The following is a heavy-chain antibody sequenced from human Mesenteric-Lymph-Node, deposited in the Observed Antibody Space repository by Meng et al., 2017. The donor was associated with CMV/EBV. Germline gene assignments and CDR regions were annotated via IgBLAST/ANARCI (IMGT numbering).Heavy chain of an antibody. CDR1: GYTFTSYD. CDR3: AKNHGGYCSSTSCYTRRWAYYGMDV. V-gene: IGHV1-8*01. CDR2: MNPNTGNT. Sequence: ASVKVSCKASGYTFTSYDINWVRQAAGQGLEWMGWMNPNTGNTDYAQQFQGRVAFTRDTSISTAYMELSRLRSDDTAVYYCAKNHGGYCSSTSCYTRRWAYYGMDVWGQGTTVTVSS. D-gene: IGHD2-2*02. J-gene: IGHJ6*02.